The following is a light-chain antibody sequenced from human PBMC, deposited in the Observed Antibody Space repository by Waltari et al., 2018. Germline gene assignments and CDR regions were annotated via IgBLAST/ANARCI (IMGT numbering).Light chain of an antibody. CDR2: DVT. CDR3: SSYTSNGPWV. V-gene: IGLV2-14*03. J-gene: IGLJ3*02. Sequence: QSALTQPASVSGSPGQSITISCTGTSGDIGGLHFVSWHQQHPAKAPKLLLFDVTNRPSGVSGRFSGSKSGNTASLTNSGLQAEDEADYYCSSYTSNGPWVFGGGTNVTVL. CDR1: SGDIGGLHF.